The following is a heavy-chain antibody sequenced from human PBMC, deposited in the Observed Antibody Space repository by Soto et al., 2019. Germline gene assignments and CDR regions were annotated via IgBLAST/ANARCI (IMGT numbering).Heavy chain of an antibody. D-gene: IGHD3-10*01. V-gene: IGHV2-5*02. CDR1: GFSLSTSGVG. CDR2: IYWDDDK. J-gene: IGHJ5*02. CDR3: AHRRSLLWFGELFNWFDP. Sequence: QITLKESGPTLVKPTQTLTLTCTFSGFSLSTSGVGVGWIRQPPGKALEWLALIYWDDDKRYSPSLKSRHTSTKATSKNQVVLTMTNMDPVDTATYYCAHRRSLLWFGELFNWFDPWGQGTLVTVSS.